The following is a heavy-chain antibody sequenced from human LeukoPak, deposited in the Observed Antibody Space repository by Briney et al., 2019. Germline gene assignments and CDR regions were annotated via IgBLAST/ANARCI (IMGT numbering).Heavy chain of an antibody. CDR1: GFTFSSYA. Sequence: PGGSLRLSCAASGFTFSSYAMHWVRQAPGKGLEWVAVISYDGSNKYYADSVKGRFTISRDNSKNTLYLQMNSLRAEDTAVYYCARGITIFGVVIRDYYYYMDVWGKGTTVTVSS. J-gene: IGHJ6*03. CDR3: ARGITIFGVVIRDYYYYMDV. V-gene: IGHV3-30-3*01. CDR2: ISYDGSNK. D-gene: IGHD3-3*01.